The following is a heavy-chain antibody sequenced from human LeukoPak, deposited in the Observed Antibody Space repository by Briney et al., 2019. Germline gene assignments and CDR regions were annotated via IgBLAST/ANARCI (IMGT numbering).Heavy chain of an antibody. D-gene: IGHD2-21*02. CDR3: AWGDAYCSGDCFSD. V-gene: IGHV3-72*01. CDR1: GFTFSAHR. J-gene: IGHJ4*02. Sequence: GGSLRLSCAASGFTFSAHRMGWIRQAPGKGLEWIGRSGNKDNSYITHYAASVRDRFTISRDESKNSVYLQMNSLKTEDTAVYYCAWGDAYCSGDCFSDWGQGTLVTVSA. CDR2: SGNKDNSYIT.